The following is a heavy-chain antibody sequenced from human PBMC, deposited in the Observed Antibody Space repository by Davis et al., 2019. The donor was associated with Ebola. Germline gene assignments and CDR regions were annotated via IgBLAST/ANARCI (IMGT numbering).Heavy chain of an antibody. CDR1: GFTFSGSA. Sequence: GESLKISCAASGFTFSGSAMHWVRQASGKGLAWVGRIRSKANSYATAYAASVKGRFTISRDDSKNTAYLQMNSLKTEDTAVYYCTSQTTVTDYWGQGTLVTVSS. D-gene: IGHD4-17*01. CDR2: IRSKANSYAT. V-gene: IGHV3-73*01. J-gene: IGHJ4*02. CDR3: TSQTTVTDY.